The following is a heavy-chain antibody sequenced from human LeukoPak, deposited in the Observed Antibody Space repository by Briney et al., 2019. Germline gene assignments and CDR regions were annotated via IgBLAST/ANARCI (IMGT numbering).Heavy chain of an antibody. D-gene: IGHD6-13*01. Sequence: GGSLRLSCAASGFTLSNVAMSWVRQAPGTGLEWVSAIGTGGDSFYADSVKGRFTISRDISKNTLFLHVSGLRAEDTAVYYCAKRAAGSKNFDFWGQGTLVTVSS. CDR1: GFTLSNVA. CDR2: IGTGGDS. V-gene: IGHV3-23*01. J-gene: IGHJ4*02. CDR3: AKRAAGSKNFDF.